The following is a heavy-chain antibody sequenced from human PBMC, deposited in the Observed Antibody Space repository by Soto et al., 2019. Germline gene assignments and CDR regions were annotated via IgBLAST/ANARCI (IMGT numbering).Heavy chain of an antibody. Sequence: GGSLRLSCAASGFTFSSYAMSWVRQAPGKGLEWVSAISGSGGSTYYADSVKGRFTISRDNSKNTLYLQMNSLRAEDTAVYYCAKGARLIKDDSSPHTFEDYWGQGTLVTVSS. J-gene: IGHJ4*02. CDR2: ISGSGGST. CDR3: AKGARLIKDDSSPHTFEDY. D-gene: IGHD6-13*01. CDR1: GFTFSSYA. V-gene: IGHV3-23*01.